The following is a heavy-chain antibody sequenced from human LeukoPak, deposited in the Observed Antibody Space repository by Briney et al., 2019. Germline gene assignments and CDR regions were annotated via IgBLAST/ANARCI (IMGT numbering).Heavy chain of an antibody. V-gene: IGHV1-2*02. J-gene: IGHJ4*02. Sequence: ASVKVSCKASGDIFTGHYRHWMRQAPGQGLEWVGWISPTNGATNYAQKFQGRVTLTRDTSVSTAYMELTGLTSDDTAVYYCAISIQVAAIPAFDYWGQGTLVTVSS. CDR1: GDIFTGHY. CDR2: ISPTNGAT. CDR3: AISIQVAAIPAFDY. D-gene: IGHD5-12*01.